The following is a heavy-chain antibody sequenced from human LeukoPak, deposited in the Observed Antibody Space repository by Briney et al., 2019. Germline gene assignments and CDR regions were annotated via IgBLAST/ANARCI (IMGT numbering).Heavy chain of an antibody. Sequence: GASLKISCKGSGCGFTSYWIGWGRRMPGKGLVGMGIIYRGDSDTRYSPSFQGQVTISADKSISPAYLQWRSLKASDNVTDYCARLSDRYAYNWLQRTPVTVSS. CDR3: ARLSDRYAYN. CDR1: GCGFTSYW. V-gene: IGHV5-51*01. CDR2: IYRGDSDT. D-gene: IGHD3-16*01. J-gene: IGHJ4*02.